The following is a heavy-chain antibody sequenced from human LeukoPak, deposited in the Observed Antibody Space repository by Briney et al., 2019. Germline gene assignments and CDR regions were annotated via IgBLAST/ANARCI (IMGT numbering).Heavy chain of an antibody. CDR2: IDWNGGSI. V-gene: IGHV3-9*01. D-gene: IGHD3-22*01. CDR3: ARGRGYYDSSGNNYYYYGMDV. J-gene: IGHJ6*02. Sequence: GGSLRLSCAASGFTFDDSAMLWVRQAPGKGLEWVSGIDWNGGSIGYADSVKGRFTVSRDNAKNSLYLQMNSLRAEDTAVYYCARGRGYYDSSGNNYYYYGMDVWGQGTTVIVSS. CDR1: GFTFDDSA.